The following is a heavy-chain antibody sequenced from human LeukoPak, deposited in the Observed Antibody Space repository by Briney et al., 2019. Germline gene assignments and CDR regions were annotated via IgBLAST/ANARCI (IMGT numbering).Heavy chain of an antibody. CDR2: INPNSGGT. V-gene: IGHV1-2*02. D-gene: IGHD4-17*01. J-gene: IGHJ3*02. CDR3: ARDNGDYVAFDI. CDR1: GYTFTRYG. Sequence: ASVKVSCKASGYTFTRYGMSWVRQAPGQGLEWMGWINPNSGGTNYAQKFQGRVTMTRDTSISTAYMELSRLRSDDTAVYYCARDNGDYVAFDIWGQGTMVTVSS.